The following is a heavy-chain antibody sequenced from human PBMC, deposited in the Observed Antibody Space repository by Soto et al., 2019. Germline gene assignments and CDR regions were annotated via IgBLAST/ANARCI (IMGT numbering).Heavy chain of an antibody. Sequence: LRLSCAASGFNFYNYAMTWVRQAPGKGLEWVSGISGDGTRTYYGDSVKGRFTISRDNSKYTVFLQMNSLRAEDTALYYCVKDLRPNRGWFGPWGQGTRVTVSS. CDR3: VKDLRPNRGWFGP. D-gene: IGHD3-3*01. J-gene: IGHJ5*02. V-gene: IGHV3-23*01. CDR1: GFNFYNYA. CDR2: ISGDGTRT.